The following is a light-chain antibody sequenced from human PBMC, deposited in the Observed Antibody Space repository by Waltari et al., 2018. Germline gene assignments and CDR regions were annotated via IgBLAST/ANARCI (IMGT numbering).Light chain of an antibody. V-gene: IGKV1-8*01. CDR3: QQYYSYPPSIT. CDR1: QGISIY. Sequence: AIRMTQSPSSFSASTGDRVTITCRASQGISIYLAWYQQKPGKAPKLLIYAASTLQSGVPSRFSGSGSGTDFTLTISCLQSEDFATYYCQQYYSYPPSITFGQGTRLEIK. J-gene: IGKJ5*01. CDR2: AAS.